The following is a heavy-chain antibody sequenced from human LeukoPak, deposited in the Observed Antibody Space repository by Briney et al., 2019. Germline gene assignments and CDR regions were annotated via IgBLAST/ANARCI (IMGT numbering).Heavy chain of an antibody. CDR1: GGTFSSYA. CDR2: IIPIFGTA. CDR3: ARGTDYGSGSYSYYYYGMDV. D-gene: IGHD3-10*01. J-gene: IGHJ6*04. V-gene: IGHV1-69*06. Sequence: GASVKVSCKASGGTFSSYAISWVRQAPGQGLEWMGGIIPIFGTANYAQKFQGRVTITADKSTSTAYMELSSLRSEDTAVYYCARGTDYGSGSYSYYYYGMDVWGKGTTVTVSS.